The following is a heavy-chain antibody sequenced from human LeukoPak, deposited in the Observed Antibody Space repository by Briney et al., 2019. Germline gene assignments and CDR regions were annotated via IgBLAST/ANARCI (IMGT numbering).Heavy chain of an antibody. J-gene: IGHJ4*02. CDR2: INPNSGGT. CDR1: GYTFTGYY. V-gene: IGHV1-2*02. CDR3: ARAREMYSSSCGY. D-gene: IGHD6-13*01. Sequence: ASVKVSCKASGYTFTGYYMHWVRQAPGQGLEWMGWINPNSGGTNYAQKFQDRVTMTRDTSISTAYMELSRLRSDDTAVYYCARAREMYSSSCGYWGQGTLVTVSS.